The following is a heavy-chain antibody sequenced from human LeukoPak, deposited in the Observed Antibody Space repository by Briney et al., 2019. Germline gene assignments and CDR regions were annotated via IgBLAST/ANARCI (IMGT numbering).Heavy chain of an antibody. CDR2: ISGSGGST. D-gene: IGHD4-17*01. CDR3: AKQDGDYDYYYGMDV. CDR1: GFTFSSYA. J-gene: IGHJ6*02. Sequence: GGSLRLSCAASGFTFSSYAMSWVRQAPGKGLEWVSAISGSGGSTYYADSVKGRFTISRDNSKNTLYLQMNSLRAEDTAVYYCAKQDGDYDYYYGMDVWGQGTTVTVSS. V-gene: IGHV3-23*01.